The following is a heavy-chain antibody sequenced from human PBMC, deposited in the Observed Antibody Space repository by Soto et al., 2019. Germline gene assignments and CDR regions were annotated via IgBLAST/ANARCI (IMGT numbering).Heavy chain of an antibody. Sequence: GESLKISCKGSGCSFTSYWIGWVRQMPGKGLEWMGIIYPGDSDTRYSPSFQGQVTISADKSISTAYLQWSSLKASDTAMYYCATQYSSGVDYYYGMDVWGQGTTVTVSS. D-gene: IGHD6-19*01. CDR1: GCSFTSYW. CDR2: IYPGDSDT. CDR3: ATQYSSGVDYYYGMDV. J-gene: IGHJ6*02. V-gene: IGHV5-51*01.